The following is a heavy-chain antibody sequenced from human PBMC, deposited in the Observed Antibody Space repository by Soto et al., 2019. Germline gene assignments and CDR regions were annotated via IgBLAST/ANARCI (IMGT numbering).Heavy chain of an antibody. V-gene: IGHV3-33*01. CDR2: IWYDGSNK. D-gene: IGHD2-15*01. Sequence: QVQLVESGGGVVQPGRSLRLSCAASGFTFSSYGMHWVRQAPGKGLEWVAVIWYDGSNKYYADSVKGRFTISRDNSKNTLYLQMNSLRAEDTAVYYCASRIDAPHSLDWYFDLWGRGTLVTVSS. CDR1: GFTFSSYG. J-gene: IGHJ2*01. CDR3: ASRIDAPHSLDWYFDL.